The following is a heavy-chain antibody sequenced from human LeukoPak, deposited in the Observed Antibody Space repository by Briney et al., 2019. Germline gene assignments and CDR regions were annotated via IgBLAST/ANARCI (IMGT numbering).Heavy chain of an antibody. CDR1: GFTSSSYA. J-gene: IGHJ4*02. CDR2: ISGSGGST. Sequence: GGSLRLSCAASGFTSSSYAMSWVRQAPGKGLEWVSAISGSGGSTNYADSVKGRFTISRDNSKNTLNLQMNSLRAEDTAVYYCARDRDTYYYGSGSLDYWGQGTLVTVSS. CDR3: ARDRDTYYYGSGSLDY. V-gene: IGHV3-23*01. D-gene: IGHD3-10*01.